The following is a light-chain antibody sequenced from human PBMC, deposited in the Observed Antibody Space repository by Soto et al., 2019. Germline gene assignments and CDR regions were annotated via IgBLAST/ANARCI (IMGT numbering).Light chain of an antibody. CDR1: QSVNSN. CDR3: QRYNKWPLT. Sequence: EIVMTQSPVTLSVSPGERATLSCRASQSVNSNLAWYQQKPGQAPRLLIYVASTRATDIPARCGGSGSGTEFTLTISILQSEDFAVYYCQRYNKWPLTFGGGTKVEIK. CDR2: VAS. J-gene: IGKJ4*01. V-gene: IGKV3-15*01.